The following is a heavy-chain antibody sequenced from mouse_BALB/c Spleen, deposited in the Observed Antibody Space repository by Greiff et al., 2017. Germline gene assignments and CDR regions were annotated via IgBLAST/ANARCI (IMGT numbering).Heavy chain of an antibody. CDR1: GYSITSDYA. CDR2: ISYSGST. D-gene: IGHD2-2*01. J-gene: IGHJ3*01. CDR3: ARDYYGYDDRFAY. Sequence: DVHLVESGPGLVKPSQSLSLTCTVTGYSITSDYAWNWIRQFPGNKLEWMGYISYSGSTSYNPSLKSRISITRDTSKNQFFLQLNSVTTEDTATYYCARDYYGYDDRFAYWGQGTLVTVSA. V-gene: IGHV3-2*02.